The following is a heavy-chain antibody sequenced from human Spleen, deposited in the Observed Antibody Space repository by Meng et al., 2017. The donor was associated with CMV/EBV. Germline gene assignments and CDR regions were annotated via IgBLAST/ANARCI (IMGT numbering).Heavy chain of an antibody. CDR1: GYTFTGYY. CDR3: ARVDSSGYYYFDY. V-gene: IGHV1-2*02. Sequence: KASGYTFTGYYMHWVRQAPGQGLEWMGWINPNSGGTNYAQKFQGRVTMTRDTSISTAYMELSRLRSDDTAVYYCARVDSSGYYYFDYWGQGTLVTVSS. CDR2: INPNSGGT. J-gene: IGHJ4*02. D-gene: IGHD3-22*01.